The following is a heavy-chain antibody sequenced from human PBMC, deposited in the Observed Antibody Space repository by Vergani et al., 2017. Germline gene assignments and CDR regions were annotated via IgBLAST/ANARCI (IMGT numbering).Heavy chain of an antibody. Sequence: EVQLVESGGGLVQPGRSLRLSCAASGFTFDDYAMHWVRQAPGKGLEWVSGISWNSGSIGYADSVKGRFTISRDNAKSSLYLQMNSLRAEDTALYYCAKAVSAFGDHEDWFDPWGQGTLVIV. CDR1: GFTFDDYA. CDR3: AKAVSAFGDHEDWFDP. D-gene: IGHD3-10*01. V-gene: IGHV3-9*01. CDR2: ISWNSGSI. J-gene: IGHJ5*02.